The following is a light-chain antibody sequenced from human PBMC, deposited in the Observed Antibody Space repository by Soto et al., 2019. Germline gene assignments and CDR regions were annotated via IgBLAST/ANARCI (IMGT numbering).Light chain of an antibody. CDR1: QRIDKNY. V-gene: IGKV3-20*01. CDR3: QQHGASIT. J-gene: IGKJ3*01. CDR2: DAS. Sequence: EIVLTQSPGTLSLSPGQRATLSCRASQRIDKNYLAWYQQKPGQAPRLLIFDASRRATGIPDRFSGSGSGTAFTLTISRLEPEDFAVYYCQQHGASITFGPGTKVDV.